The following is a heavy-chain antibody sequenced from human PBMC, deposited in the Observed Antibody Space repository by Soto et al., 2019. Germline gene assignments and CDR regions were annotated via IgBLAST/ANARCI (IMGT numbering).Heavy chain of an antibody. J-gene: IGHJ4*02. CDR2: INHSGST. D-gene: IGHD2-15*01. V-gene: IGHV4-34*01. CDR3: ARGRVLVATPTLYYFDY. CDR1: GGSFSGYY. Sequence: SETLSLTCAVYGGSFSGYYWSCIRQPPGKGLEWIGEINHSGSTNYNPSLKSRVTISVDTSKNQFSLKLSSVTAADTAVYYCARGRVLVATPTLYYFDYWGQGTLGTVST.